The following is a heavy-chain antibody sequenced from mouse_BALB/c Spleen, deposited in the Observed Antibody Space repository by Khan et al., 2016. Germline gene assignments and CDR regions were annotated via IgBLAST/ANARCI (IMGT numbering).Heavy chain of an antibody. D-gene: IGHD2-14*01. J-gene: IGHJ3*01. CDR1: GFAFRNYD. CDR3: GGGYYYRYDEGFGY. V-gene: IGHV5-12-1*01. CDR2: ISSGGGST. Sequence: EVELVESGGGLVKPGGSLKLSCAASGFAFRNYDMSWVRQTPESRLEWVAYISSGGGSTNYLDTVKGRFTISRDNAKNTLYLQMSSLKSGDTAMYCCGGGYYYRYDEGFGYWGHGTLVTVSA.